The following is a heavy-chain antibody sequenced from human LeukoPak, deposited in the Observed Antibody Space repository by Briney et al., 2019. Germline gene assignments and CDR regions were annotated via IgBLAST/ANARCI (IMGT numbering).Heavy chain of an antibody. V-gene: IGHV4-61*02. D-gene: IGHD3-10*01. CDR2: IYTSGST. CDR3: ARGQLWFGESAPVYYFDY. Sequence: SETLSLTCTVSGGSISSSSYYWGWIRQPAGKGLEWIGRIYTSGSTNYNPSLKSRVTISVDTSKNQFSLKLSSVTAADTAVYYCARGQLWFGESAPVYYFDYWGQGTLVTVSS. CDR1: GGSISSSSYY. J-gene: IGHJ4*02.